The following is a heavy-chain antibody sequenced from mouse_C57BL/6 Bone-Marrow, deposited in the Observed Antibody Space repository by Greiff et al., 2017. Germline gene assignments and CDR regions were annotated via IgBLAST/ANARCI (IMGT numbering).Heavy chain of an antibody. V-gene: IGHV1-52*01. D-gene: IGHD2-2*01. CDR1: GYTFTSYW. CDR3: ARGEYGYGSWYFDV. Sequence: QVQLQQPGAELVRPGSSVKLSCKASGYTFTSYWMHWVKQRPIQGLEWIGNIDPSDSETHYNQKFKDKATLTVDKSSSTAYMQLSSLTSEDSAVYYWARGEYGYGSWYFDVWGTGTTVTVSS. J-gene: IGHJ1*03. CDR2: IDPSDSET.